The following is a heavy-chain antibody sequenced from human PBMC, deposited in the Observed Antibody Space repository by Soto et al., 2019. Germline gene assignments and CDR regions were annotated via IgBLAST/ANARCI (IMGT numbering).Heavy chain of an antibody. D-gene: IGHD4-17*01. CDR1: GFTFSNAW. J-gene: IGHJ3*02. CDR3: TTDWDDYGDYQDAFDI. V-gene: IGHV3-15*01. Sequence: EVQLVESGGGLVKPGGSLRLSCAASGFTFSNAWMSWVRQAPGEGLEWVGRIKSKTDGGTTDYAAPVKGRFTISRDDSQHTLYLQLNSLKTADTAVSYCTTDWDDYGDYQDAFDIWGQGTMVTVSS. CDR2: IKSKTDGGTT.